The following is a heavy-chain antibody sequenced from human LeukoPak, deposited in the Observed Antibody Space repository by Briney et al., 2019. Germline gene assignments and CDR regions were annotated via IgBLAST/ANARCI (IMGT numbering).Heavy chain of an antibody. Sequence: GGSLRLSCAASGFTFSSYWMSWARQAPGKGLEWVANIKQDGSEKYYVDSVKGRFTISRDNAKNSLYLQMNSLRAEDTAVYYCARARYSGSYNFDYWGQGTLVTVSS. CDR2: IKQDGSEK. V-gene: IGHV3-7*01. CDR3: ARARYSGSYNFDY. D-gene: IGHD3-10*01. J-gene: IGHJ4*02. CDR1: GFTFSSYW.